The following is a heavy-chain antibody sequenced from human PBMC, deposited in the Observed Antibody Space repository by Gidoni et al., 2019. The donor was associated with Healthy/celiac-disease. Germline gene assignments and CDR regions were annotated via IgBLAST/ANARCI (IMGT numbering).Heavy chain of an antibody. Sequence: EVQLVESGGGVVQPGGSLRLPCAASGFTFDAYAMHWVRQAPGEGLEWVSLISGDGSSTYYADSVKGRFTISRDNSKNSLYLQMNSLRTEDTALYYCAKAPTYSSGWNFDYWGQGTLVTVSS. CDR2: ISGDGSST. D-gene: IGHD6-19*01. CDR1: GFTFDAYA. V-gene: IGHV3-43*02. J-gene: IGHJ4*02. CDR3: AKAPTYSSGWNFDY.